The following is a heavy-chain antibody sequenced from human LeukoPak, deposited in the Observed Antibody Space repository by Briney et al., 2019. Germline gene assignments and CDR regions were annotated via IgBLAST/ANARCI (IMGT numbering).Heavy chain of an antibody. CDR3: ARDDKRTGYDY. Sequence: GGSLRLSCAASGFTFSSYSMNWVRQAPGKGLEWVSYISSSSSTIYYADSVKGRFTISRDNAKSSLYLQMNSLRAEDTAVYYCARDDKRTGYDYWGQGTLVTVSS. CDR1: GFTFSSYS. CDR2: ISSSSSTI. J-gene: IGHJ4*02. D-gene: IGHD3/OR15-3a*01. V-gene: IGHV3-48*04.